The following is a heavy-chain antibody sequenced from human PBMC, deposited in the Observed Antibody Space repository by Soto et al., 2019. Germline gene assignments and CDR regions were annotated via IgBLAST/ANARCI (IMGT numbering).Heavy chain of an antibody. V-gene: IGHV3-30*18. CDR3: AKSLFQEVSYFYGMDV. Sequence: QVQLVESGGGVVQPGRSLRLSCAASGFTFSSYGMHWVRQAPGKGLEWVAVVSYDGSERYYADSVKGRFTISRDNSTNALYLQMNSLRAEDTAVYYCAKSLFQEVSYFYGMDVWGQGTTVTVSS. CDR1: GFTFSSYG. J-gene: IGHJ6*02. CDR2: VSYDGSER.